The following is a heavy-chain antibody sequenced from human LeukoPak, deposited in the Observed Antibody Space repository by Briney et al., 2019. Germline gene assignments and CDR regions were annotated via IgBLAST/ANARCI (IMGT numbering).Heavy chain of an antibody. CDR3: AREPPYCSGIGLDY. D-gene: IGHD6-25*01. Sequence: GGSLRLSCAASGFTFRSYWMSWVRQAPGKGLEWVANIKQDGSEKYYVDSVKGRFTISRDNAKNSLYLQMNSLRAEDTAVYYCAREPPYCSGIGLDYWGQGTLVTVSS. V-gene: IGHV3-7*01. CDR2: IKQDGSEK. J-gene: IGHJ4*02. CDR1: GFTFRSYW.